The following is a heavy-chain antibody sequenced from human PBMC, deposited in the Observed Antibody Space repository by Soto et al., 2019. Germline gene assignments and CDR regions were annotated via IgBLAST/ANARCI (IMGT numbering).Heavy chain of an antibody. D-gene: IGHD3-9*01. J-gene: IGHJ5*02. V-gene: IGHV4-39*01. Sequence: QLQLQESGPGLVKPSETRSLTCTVSGGSISSSSYYWGWIRQPPGKGLEWIGSIYYSGSTYYNPSLKSRATLTVDTSKNQCSLKLSCVTAADTAVYYCARRIVRYCDWPYNWNWFDPWGQGTLVTVSS. CDR1: GGSISSSSYY. CDR3: ARRIVRYCDWPYNWNWFDP. CDR2: IYYSGST.